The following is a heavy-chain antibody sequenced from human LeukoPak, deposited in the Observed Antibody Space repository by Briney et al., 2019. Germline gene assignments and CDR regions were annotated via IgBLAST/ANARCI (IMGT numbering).Heavy chain of an antibody. Sequence: PGGSLRLSCAASGFTFSDYYMSWIRQAPGKGLEGVSYISSSGSTIYYADSVKGRFTISRDNAKNSLYLQMNSLRAEDTAVYYCARDHYDSSGYYEDDAFDIWGQGTMVTVSS. CDR1: GFTFSDYY. CDR3: ARDHYDSSGYYEDDAFDI. V-gene: IGHV3-11*01. D-gene: IGHD3-22*01. J-gene: IGHJ3*02. CDR2: ISSSGSTI.